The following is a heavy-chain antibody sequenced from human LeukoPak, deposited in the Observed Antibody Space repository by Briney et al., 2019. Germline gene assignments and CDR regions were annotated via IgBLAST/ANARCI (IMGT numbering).Heavy chain of an antibody. CDR3: AREKAAAGTVYFDY. D-gene: IGHD6-13*01. V-gene: IGHV3-21*01. CDR2: ISSSSSYI. CDR1: GFTFSSYS. J-gene: IGHJ4*02. Sequence: GGSLRLSCAASGFTFSSYSMNWVRQAPGKGLEWVSSISSSSSYIYYADSVKGRFTISRDNAKNSLYLRMNSLRAEDTAVYYCAREKAAAGTVYFDYWGQGTLVTVSS.